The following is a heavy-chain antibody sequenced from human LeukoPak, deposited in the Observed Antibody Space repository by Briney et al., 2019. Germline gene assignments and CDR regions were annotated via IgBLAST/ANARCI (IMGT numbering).Heavy chain of an antibody. D-gene: IGHD2-2*01. V-gene: IGHV3-30*18. J-gene: IGHJ4*02. CDR1: GFTFSNYG. CDR2: IAYDEINT. CDR3: AKADCGSTSCHPDY. Sequence: GGSLRLSCAASGFTFSNYGMHWVRQAPGKGLEWVAVIAYDEINTNHADSVKGRFTVSRDNSKKTLLLQMNSLRAEDTAVYYCAKADCGSTSCHPDYWGQGTLVTVSS.